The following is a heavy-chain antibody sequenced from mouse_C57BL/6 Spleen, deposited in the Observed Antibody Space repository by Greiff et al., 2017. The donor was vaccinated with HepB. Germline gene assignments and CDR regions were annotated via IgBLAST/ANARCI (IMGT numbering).Heavy chain of an antibody. D-gene: IGHD2-4*01. Sequence: VQLVESDAELVKPGASVKISCKVSGYTFTDHTIHWMKQRPEQGLEWIGYIYPRDGSTKYNEKFKGKATLTVDKSSSTAYMQLNSLTSEDSAVYFCARAYDYDGGWFAYWGQGTLVTVSS. CDR1: GYTFTDHT. CDR2: IYPRDGST. CDR3: ARAYDYDGGWFAY. J-gene: IGHJ3*01. V-gene: IGHV1-78*01.